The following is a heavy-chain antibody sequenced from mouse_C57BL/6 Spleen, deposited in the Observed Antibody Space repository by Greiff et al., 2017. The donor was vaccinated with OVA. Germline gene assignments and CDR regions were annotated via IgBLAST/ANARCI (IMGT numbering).Heavy chain of an antibody. CDR3: ARRIYYDYDDGYYFDY. Sequence: QVQLQQPGAELVKPGASVKMSCKASGYTFTSYWITWVKQRPGQGLEWIGDIYPGSGSTNYNEKFKSKATLTVDTSSSTAYMQLSSLTSEDSAVYYCARRIYYDYDDGYYFDYWGQGTTLTVSS. CDR1: GYTFTSYW. J-gene: IGHJ2*01. V-gene: IGHV1-55*01. D-gene: IGHD2-4*01. CDR2: IYPGSGST.